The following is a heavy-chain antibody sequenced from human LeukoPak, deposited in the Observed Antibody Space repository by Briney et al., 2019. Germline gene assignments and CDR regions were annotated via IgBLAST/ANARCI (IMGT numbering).Heavy chain of an antibody. CDR2: ISSSSYI. D-gene: IGHD6-19*01. V-gene: IGHV3-21*01. CDR1: GFTFSSYS. J-gene: IGHJ3*02. Sequence: GGSLRLSCAASGFTFSSYSMNWVRQAPGKGLEWVSSISSSSYIHYADSVKGRFTISRDNSKNTLYLQMNSLRAEDTAVYYCAKVEQWLARGGAFDIWGQGTMVTVSS. CDR3: AKVEQWLARGGAFDI.